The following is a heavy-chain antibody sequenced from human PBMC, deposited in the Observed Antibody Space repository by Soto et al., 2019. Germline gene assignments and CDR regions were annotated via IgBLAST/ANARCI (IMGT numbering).Heavy chain of an antibody. CDR1: GLTFSNYA. J-gene: IGHJ4*02. CDR3: AKAMRVYYFDY. V-gene: IGHV3-23*01. D-gene: IGHD6-6*01. CDR2: ISNGGGST. Sequence: GRSLRLSYAAAGLTFSNYAMSWVRQAPGKGLEWVSTISNGGGSTYYADSVKGRFTISRDNSKNTLYLQMDSLRAEDTAVYYRAKAMRVYYFDYWGQGTLVTVSS.